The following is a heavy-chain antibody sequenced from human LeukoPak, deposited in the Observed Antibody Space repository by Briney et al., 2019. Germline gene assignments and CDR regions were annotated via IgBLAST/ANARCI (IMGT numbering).Heavy chain of an antibody. CDR3: AREAIAVAGTGIDY. D-gene: IGHD6-19*01. CDR2: VSYIGST. CDR1: GGSISSFY. Sequence: SETLSLTCGVSGGSISSFYWSWIRQPPGKGLEWIWYVSYIGSTSYNPSVKSRVTISVDTSKNQFSLKLSSVTAADTAVYYCAREAIAVAGTGIDYWGQGTLVTVSS. V-gene: IGHV4-59*01. J-gene: IGHJ4*02.